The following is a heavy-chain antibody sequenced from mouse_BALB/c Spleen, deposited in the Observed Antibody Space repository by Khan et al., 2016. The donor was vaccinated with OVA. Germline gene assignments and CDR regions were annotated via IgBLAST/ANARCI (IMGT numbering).Heavy chain of an antibody. V-gene: IGHV1-63*02. CDR3: ASWATWFFDV. J-gene: IGHJ1*01. CDR2: IYPGGDFT. Sequence: VQLQQSGAELVRPGTSVKISCKASGYTFTNYWLGWVKQRPGHGLEWIGDIYPGGDFTNYNEKFNDKATLTADTSSTTVYMQLRSLTSEASAVYFCASWATWFFDVWGAGTTVTVSS. CDR1: GYTFTNYW. D-gene: IGHD3-1*01.